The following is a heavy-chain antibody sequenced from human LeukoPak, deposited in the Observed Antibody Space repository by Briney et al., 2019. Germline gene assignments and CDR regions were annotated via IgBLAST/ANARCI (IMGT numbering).Heavy chain of an antibody. CDR2: ISYDGSNK. V-gene: IGHV3-30*18. CDR1: GFTFSSYG. J-gene: IGHJ5*02. CDR3: AKDGGTSGFDP. D-gene: IGHD1-1*01. Sequence: GRSLRLSCAASGFTFSSYGMHWVRQAPGKGLEWVAVISYDGSNKYYADSVKGRFTISRDNSKNTLYLQMNSLRAGDTAVYYCAKDGGTSGFDPWGQGTLVTVSS.